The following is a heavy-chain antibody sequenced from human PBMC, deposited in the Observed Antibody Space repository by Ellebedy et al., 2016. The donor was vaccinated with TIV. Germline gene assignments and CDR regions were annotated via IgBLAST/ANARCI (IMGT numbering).Heavy chain of an antibody. Sequence: GGSLRLXCTTSGFTFGDYGLSWFRQAPGKGLEWVGFIRSKADGGTTEYAAPVKGRFTISRDDSKNIAHLQMNSLKTEDTAVYYCARARSITIFGAFFFDHWGQGTLVTVSS. CDR3: ARARSITIFGAFFFDH. CDR1: GFTFGDYG. J-gene: IGHJ4*02. V-gene: IGHV3-49*03. D-gene: IGHD3-3*01. CDR2: IRSKADGGTT.